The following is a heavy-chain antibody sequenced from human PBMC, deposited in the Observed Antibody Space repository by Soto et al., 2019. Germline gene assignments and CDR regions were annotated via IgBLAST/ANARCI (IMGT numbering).Heavy chain of an antibody. V-gene: IGHV4-30-2*01. D-gene: IGHD5-12*01. J-gene: IGHJ5*02. Sequence: QRQLQESGSGLVKPSQTLSLTCAVSGGSISSGGYSWSWIRQPPGKGLEWIGYIYHSGSTYYNPSLKSRVTISVDRSKNQFFLKLSSVTAADTAVYYCVGSIGAFWFDLWGQGTLVTVSS. CDR2: IYHSGST. CDR1: GGSISSGGYS. CDR3: VGSIGAFWFDL.